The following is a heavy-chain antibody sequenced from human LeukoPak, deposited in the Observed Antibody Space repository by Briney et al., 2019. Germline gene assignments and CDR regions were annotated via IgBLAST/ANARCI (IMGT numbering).Heavy chain of an antibody. CDR2: INHSGST. V-gene: IGHV4-34*01. CDR1: GGSFSGYY. Sequence: SETLSLTCAVYGGSFSGYYWCWIRQPPGKGLEWIGEINHSGSTNYNPSLKSRVSISVDTSKNQFSLKLSSVAAADTAVYYCARESLYYYDSSGYYFTYYYMDVWGKGTTVTVSS. D-gene: IGHD3-22*01. J-gene: IGHJ6*03. CDR3: ARESLYYYDSSGYYFTYYYMDV.